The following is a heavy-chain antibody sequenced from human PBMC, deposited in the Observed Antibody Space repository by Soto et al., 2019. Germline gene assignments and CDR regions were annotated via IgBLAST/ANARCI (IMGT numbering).Heavy chain of an antibody. J-gene: IGHJ6*02. D-gene: IGHD3-22*01. V-gene: IGHV4-39*01. CDR2: IYYGGST. CDR1: GGSISSSSYY. CDR3: ATEGKTYYYDSSGYYPEYSYYGMDV. Sequence: SETLSLTCTVSGGSISSSSYYLGWLRQPPGKGQEWIGSIYYGGSTYHNPSLKSRVTISVDTSKNHFSLKLSSVTAADTAVYYCATEGKTYYYDSSGYYPEYSYYGMDVWGQGTTVTVSS.